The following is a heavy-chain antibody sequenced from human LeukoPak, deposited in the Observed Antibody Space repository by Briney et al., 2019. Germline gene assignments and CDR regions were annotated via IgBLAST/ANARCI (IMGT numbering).Heavy chain of an antibody. D-gene: IGHD3-22*01. CDR2: IYPSDSDT. CDR3: ARHWMLYDYENSGYFPSQFDY. Sequence: PGESLKISCQASGFSFTTYWIGWVRQLPGKGLEWMGLIYPSDSDTKYSPSFQGQVTFSADTSIGTAYLQWSSLEASDTAIYYCARHWMLYDYENSGYFPSQFDYWGQGTLVTVSS. CDR1: GFSFTTYW. V-gene: IGHV5-51*01. J-gene: IGHJ4*02.